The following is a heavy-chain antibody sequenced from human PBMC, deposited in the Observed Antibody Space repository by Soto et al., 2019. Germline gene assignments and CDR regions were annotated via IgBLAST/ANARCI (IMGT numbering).Heavy chain of an antibody. V-gene: IGHV1-2*04. CDR1: GYTLTGYY. J-gene: IGHJ4*02. CDR3: ARGAITTVTPIFDY. Sequence: GASVKVSCKASGYTLTGYYMHWVRQAPGQGLEWMGWINPNSGGTNYAQKFQGWVTMTRDTSISTAYMELSRLRSDDTAVYYCARGAITTVTPIFDYWGQGTLVTVSS. D-gene: IGHD4-17*01. CDR2: INPNSGGT.